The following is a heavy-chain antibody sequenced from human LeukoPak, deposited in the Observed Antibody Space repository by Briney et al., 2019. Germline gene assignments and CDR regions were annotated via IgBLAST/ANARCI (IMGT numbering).Heavy chain of an antibody. Sequence: PGGSLRLSCAASRFTFSSHALHWVRQAPGKGLEWVAVISSDGSYKYYADSVKGRFTISRDNSKNTLYLQMNSLIPEDTAVYYCARQYISGQWYFDYWGQGILVTVSS. V-gene: IGHV3-30*04. J-gene: IGHJ4*02. D-gene: IGHD5-18*01. CDR3: ARQYISGQWYFDY. CDR1: RFTFSSHA. CDR2: ISSDGSYK.